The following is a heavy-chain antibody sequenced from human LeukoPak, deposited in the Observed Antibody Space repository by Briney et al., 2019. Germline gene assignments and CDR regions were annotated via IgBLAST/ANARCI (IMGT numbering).Heavy chain of an antibody. Sequence: TGGSLRLSCVASGFTFSSYWMHWVRQGPGKGLVWVSGINGDGRGTSYADSVKGRFTIPRDNAKNTVYLQMNRLRAEDTAVYYCVFSAVTFGYWGQGTLVAVSS. CDR1: GFTFSSYW. J-gene: IGHJ4*02. CDR2: INGDGRGT. D-gene: IGHD4-17*01. V-gene: IGHV3-74*01. CDR3: VFSAVTFGY.